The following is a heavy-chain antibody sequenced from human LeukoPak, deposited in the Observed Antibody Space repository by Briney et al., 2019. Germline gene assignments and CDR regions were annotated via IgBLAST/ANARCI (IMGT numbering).Heavy chain of an antibody. CDR2: ISAYNGNT. J-gene: IGHJ4*02. Sequence: ASVKVSYKASGYTFTSYGISWVRQAPGQGLEWMGWISAYNGNTNYAQKLQGRVTMTTDTSTSTAYMELRSLRSDDTAVYYCARSAGDYYDSSGYYQGDYWGQGTLVTVSS. D-gene: IGHD3-22*01. V-gene: IGHV1-18*04. CDR1: GYTFTSYG. CDR3: ARSAGDYYDSSGYYQGDY.